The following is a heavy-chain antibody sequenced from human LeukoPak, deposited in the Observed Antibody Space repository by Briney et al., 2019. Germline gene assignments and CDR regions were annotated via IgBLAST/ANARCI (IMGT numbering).Heavy chain of an antibody. J-gene: IGHJ6*03. V-gene: IGHV4-39*07. D-gene: IGHD3/OR15-3a*01. CDR1: GGSISSSRYY. CDR3: ARDFTPFDFWTGSYHYHYYMDV. CDR2: IYYSGST. Sequence: SETLSLICTVSGGSISSSRYYWGWVRQPPGKGLEWIASIYYSGSTYYNPSLKSRVTISVDTSKNQFSLMLRSVTAADTAVYYCARDFTPFDFWTGSYHYHYYMDVWGKGTTVTVSS.